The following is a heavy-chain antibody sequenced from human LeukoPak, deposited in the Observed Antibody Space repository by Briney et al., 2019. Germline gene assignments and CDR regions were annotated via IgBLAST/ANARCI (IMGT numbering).Heavy chain of an antibody. Sequence: GESLKISCKGSGYSSTSYWIGWVRQMPGKGLEWMGIIYPGDSDTRYSPSFQGQVTISADKSISTAYLQWSSLKASDTAMYYCARLYDSSGYPIDDWGQGTLVTVSS. CDR2: IYPGDSDT. J-gene: IGHJ4*02. CDR3: ARLYDSSGYPIDD. V-gene: IGHV5-51*01. D-gene: IGHD3-22*01. CDR1: GYSSTSYW.